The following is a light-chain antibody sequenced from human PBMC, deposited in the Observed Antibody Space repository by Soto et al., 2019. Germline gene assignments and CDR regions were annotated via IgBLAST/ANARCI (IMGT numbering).Light chain of an antibody. V-gene: IGKV1-6*01. CDR1: QDIRSD. Sequence: AIQMTQFPSSRSASVDDRVTITFRASQDIRSDLGWYQQRPGKAPKLLIYATSSLQSGVPSRFSGSGSGTDFTLTISSLQPEDFATYYCLQDYSYPLTFGGGTKVDIK. CDR3: LQDYSYPLT. CDR2: ATS. J-gene: IGKJ4*01.